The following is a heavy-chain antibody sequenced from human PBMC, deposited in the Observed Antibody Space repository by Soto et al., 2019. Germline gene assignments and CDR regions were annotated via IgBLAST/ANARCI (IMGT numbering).Heavy chain of an antibody. V-gene: IGHV3-74*01. J-gene: IGHJ4*02. CDR1: GFTFSSYW. D-gene: IGHD1-26*01. Sequence: EVQLVESGGGLVQPGGSLRLSCAASGFTFSSYWMHWVRQAPGKGLACVARISNDGSTTTYADSVKGRFTISRDNAKNTLSLQMNSLRAEDTAVYYCARLGGSTFIDYWGQGTLVTVCS. CDR3: ARLGGSTFIDY. CDR2: ISNDGSTT.